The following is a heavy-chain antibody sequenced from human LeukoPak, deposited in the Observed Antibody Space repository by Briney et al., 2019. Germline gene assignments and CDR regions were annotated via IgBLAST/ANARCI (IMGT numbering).Heavy chain of an antibody. V-gene: IGHV1-69*05. CDR2: IIPIFGTA. Sequence: SVKVSCKASGGTFSSYAISWVRQAPGQGLEWMGGIIPIFGTANYAQKFQGRVTMTTDTSTSTAYMELRSLRSDDTAVYYCARDSVRFLEWLSQTTDAFDIWGQGTMVTVSS. CDR3: ARDSVRFLEWLSQTTDAFDI. CDR1: GGTFSSYA. J-gene: IGHJ3*02. D-gene: IGHD3-3*01.